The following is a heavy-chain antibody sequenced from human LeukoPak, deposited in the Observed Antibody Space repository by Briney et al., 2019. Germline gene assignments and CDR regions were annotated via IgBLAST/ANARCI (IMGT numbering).Heavy chain of an antibody. CDR2: IIPILGIA. D-gene: IGHD4-17*01. V-gene: IGHV1-69*04. CDR3: ARDHYGDYPASDY. CDR1: GGTFSSYA. J-gene: IGHJ4*02. Sequence: ASVKVSCKASGGTFSSYAISWVRQAPGQGLEWMGRIIPILGIANYAQKFQGRVTITADKSTSTAYMELSSLRSEDTAVYYCARDHYGDYPASDYWGQGTLVTVSS.